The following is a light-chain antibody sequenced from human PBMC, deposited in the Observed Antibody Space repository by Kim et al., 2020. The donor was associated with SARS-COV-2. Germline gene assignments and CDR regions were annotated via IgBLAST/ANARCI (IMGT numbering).Light chain of an antibody. J-gene: IGLJ2*01. V-gene: IGLV3-19*01. CDR2: GKN. CDR1: SLRNYF. Sequence: SSELTQDPAVSVALGQTVRITCRGDSLRNYFASWYQQRPGQAPVLVVYGKNSRPSGIPDRFSDSSSGNTASLTITGAQAEDEADYYCNSRDSSGNHPFGGGTKLTVL. CDR3: NSRDSSGNHP.